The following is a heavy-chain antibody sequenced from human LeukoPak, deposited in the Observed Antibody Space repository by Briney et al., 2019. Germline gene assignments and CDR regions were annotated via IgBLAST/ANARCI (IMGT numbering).Heavy chain of an antibody. CDR1: GFTFSSSA. Sequence: GGSLRLSCAASGFTFSSSAMSWVRQAPGKGLEWVSAISGSGDSTYYADSVKGRFTISRANSKNTLYLQMNSLRAEDTAVYYCAKGAPGITGTFDYWGQGTLVTVSS. CDR3: AKGAPGITGTFDY. V-gene: IGHV3-23*01. J-gene: IGHJ4*02. CDR2: ISGSGDST. D-gene: IGHD1-20*01.